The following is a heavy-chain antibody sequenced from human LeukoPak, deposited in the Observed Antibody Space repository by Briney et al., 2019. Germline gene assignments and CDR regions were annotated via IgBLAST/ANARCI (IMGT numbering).Heavy chain of an antibody. CDR3: ARVKSSTSCYFDY. CDR2: IIPIFGTA. D-gene: IGHD2-2*01. CDR1: GGTFSSYA. V-gene: IGHV1-69*13. J-gene: IGHJ4*02. Sequence: ASVKVSCKASGGTFSSYAISWVRQAPGQGLEWMGGIIPIFGTANYAQKFQGRVTITPDESTSTAYMELSSLRSEDTAVYYCARVKSSTSCYFDYWGQGTLVTVSS.